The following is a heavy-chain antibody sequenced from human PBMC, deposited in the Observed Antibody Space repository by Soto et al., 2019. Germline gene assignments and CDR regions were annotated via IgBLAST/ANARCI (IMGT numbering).Heavy chain of an antibody. D-gene: IGHD2-2*01. J-gene: IGHJ5*02. CDR1: GGSVSSGSYY. V-gene: IGHV4-61*01. CDR2: IYYSGST. CDR3: ARGYCISTSCYLGWFDP. Sequence: SETLSLTCTVSGGSVSSGSYYWSWIRQPPGKGLEWIGYIYYSGSTNYNPSLKSRVTISVDTSKNQFSLKLSSVTAADTAVYYCARGYCISTSCYLGWFDPWGQGTLVTVSS.